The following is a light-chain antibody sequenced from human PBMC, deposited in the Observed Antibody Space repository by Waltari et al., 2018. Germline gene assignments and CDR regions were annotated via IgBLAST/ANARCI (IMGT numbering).Light chain of an antibody. J-gene: IGKJ1*01. CDR2: KVS. CDR1: QSLVHSDGNTY. Sequence: VVMTQSPLSLPVTLGQPASISCKSSQSLVHSDGNTYLNWFQQRPGQSPRRLFYKVSYRDSGVPDRFSGSVSGTDFTLKISRVEAEDVGVYYCMQGTHWPRTFGQGTKVEIK. CDR3: MQGTHWPRT. V-gene: IGKV2-30*02.